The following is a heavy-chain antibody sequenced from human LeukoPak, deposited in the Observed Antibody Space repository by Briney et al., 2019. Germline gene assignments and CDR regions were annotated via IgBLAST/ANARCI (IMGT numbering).Heavy chain of an antibody. CDR1: GFTFSSYS. Sequence: GGSLRLSCAASGFTFSSYSMNWVRQAPGKGLEWVSSISSSSSYIYYAGSVKGRFTISRDNAKNSLYLQMNSLGAEDTAVYYCARLGYCSSTSCPQHVGWFDPWGQGTLVTVSS. D-gene: IGHD2-2*01. V-gene: IGHV3-21*01. J-gene: IGHJ5*02. CDR3: ARLGYCSSTSCPQHVGWFDP. CDR2: ISSSSSYI.